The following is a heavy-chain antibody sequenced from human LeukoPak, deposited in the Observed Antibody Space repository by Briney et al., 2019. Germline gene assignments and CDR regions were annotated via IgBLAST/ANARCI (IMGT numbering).Heavy chain of an antibody. D-gene: IGHD6-13*01. CDR3: ARGGIYSSSWYGFTVAFDI. J-gene: IGHJ3*02. Sequence: VASVKVSCKASGYTFTGYYMHWVRQAPGQGLEWMGWINPNSGGTNYAQKFQGWVTMTRDTSISTAYMELSRLRSDDTAVYYCARGGIYSSSWYGFTVAFDIWGQGTMVTVPS. CDR1: GYTFTGYY. CDR2: INPNSGGT. V-gene: IGHV1-2*04.